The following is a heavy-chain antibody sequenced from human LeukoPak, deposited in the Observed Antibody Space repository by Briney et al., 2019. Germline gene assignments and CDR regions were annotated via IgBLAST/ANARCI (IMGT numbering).Heavy chain of an antibody. J-gene: IGHJ4*02. D-gene: IGHD3-22*01. V-gene: IGHV3-33*06. Sequence: GGSLRLSCAASGFTFSSYGMHWVRQAPGKGLEWVAVIWYDGSNKYYADSVKGRFTISRDNSKNTLYLQMNSLRAEDTAVYYCAKGSYYDSSGSFYFDYWGQGTLVTVSS. CDR1: GFTFSSYG. CDR3: AKGSYYDSSGSFYFDY. CDR2: IWYDGSNK.